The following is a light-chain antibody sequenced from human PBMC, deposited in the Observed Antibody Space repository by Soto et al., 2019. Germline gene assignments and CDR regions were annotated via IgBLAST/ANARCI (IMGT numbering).Light chain of an antibody. Sequence: QSALTQPHSVSGSPGQSVTISCTGTNSDVGRYNSVSWYQQLPGKAPKIIISAVRQRPSGVPDRFSGSKSGNTASLTISGLQADDEADYYCQVWDRRGDQQVFGGGTKLTVL. CDR3: QVWDRRGDQQV. J-gene: IGLJ3*02. CDR1: NSDVGRYNS. V-gene: IGLV2-11*01. CDR2: AVR.